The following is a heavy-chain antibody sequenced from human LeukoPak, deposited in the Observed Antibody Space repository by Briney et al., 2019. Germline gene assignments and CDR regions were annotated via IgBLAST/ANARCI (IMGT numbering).Heavy chain of an antibody. V-gene: IGHV7-4-1*02. J-gene: IGHJ4*02. D-gene: IGHD2-2*01. CDR3: TRQGPGYCSSTSCYGVDC. CDR1: GYTFTSYA. Sequence: GASVKVSCKASGYTFTSYAMNWVRQAPGQGLEWMGWINTNAGNPTYAQGFTGRFVFSLDTSVSTAYLQISSLKAEDTAVYYCTRQGPGYCSSTSCYGVDCWGQGTLVTVSS. CDR2: INTNAGNP.